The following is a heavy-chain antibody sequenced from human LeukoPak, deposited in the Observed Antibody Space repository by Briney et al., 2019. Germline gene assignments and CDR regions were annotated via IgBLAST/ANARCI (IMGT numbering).Heavy chain of an antibody. CDR1: GVSFKSYH. CDR3: ATTDGRDGNSGY. J-gene: IGHJ4*02. V-gene: IGHV4-34*01. Sequence: SETLSLTCAVDGVSFKSYHWIWMRQPPEKGLEWIGEVNHSGYTTYNPSLKGRLAISVDTSKKQVFLNLMSVTAADTAVYFCATTDGRDGNSGYWGQGTLVIVSS. D-gene: IGHD1-26*01. CDR2: VNHSGYT.